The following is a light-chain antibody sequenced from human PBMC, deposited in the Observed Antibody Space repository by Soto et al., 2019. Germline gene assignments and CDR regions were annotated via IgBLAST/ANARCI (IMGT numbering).Light chain of an antibody. CDR2: LGS. Sequence: DIVLTQSPLSLSVTPGEPASISCRSSQSLLYSNGYNYLDWYLQKPGQSPQLLIYLGSNRASGVADRFSGSGSGAEFTLKISRVEADDVVVYYCMQALESRTYGQGTKVEIK. V-gene: IGKV2-28*01. CDR3: MQALESRT. CDR1: QSLLYSNGYNY. J-gene: IGKJ1*01.